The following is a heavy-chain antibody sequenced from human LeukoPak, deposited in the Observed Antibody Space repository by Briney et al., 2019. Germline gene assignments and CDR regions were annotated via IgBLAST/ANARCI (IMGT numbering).Heavy chain of an antibody. CDR3: ARGGPDSSDYSSLFDY. D-gene: IGHD3-22*01. CDR1: GFTFSSYW. Sequence: PGGSLRLSCAASGFTFSSYWMHWVRQAPGKGLVWVSRINSDGSITTYADSVKGRFTISRDNAKNTLYLQMTSLRAEDTAVYYCARGGPDSSDYSSLFDYWGRGILVTVSS. CDR2: INSDGSIT. V-gene: IGHV3-74*01. J-gene: IGHJ4*02.